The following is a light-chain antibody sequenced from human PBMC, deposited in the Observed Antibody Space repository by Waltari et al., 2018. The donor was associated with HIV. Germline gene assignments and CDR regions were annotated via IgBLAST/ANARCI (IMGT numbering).Light chain of an antibody. J-gene: IGLJ3*02. CDR1: ARDMTTFNF. CDR3: SSYSTRGFVL. Sequence: SALTQPASVSGSPGQSITISCTGPARDMTTFNFFSWYQHSPGRAPQLLIFEFYFRPSGVSDRFSGSNSGDTASLTISALRAEDEGDYFCSSYSTRGFVLFGGGTKVTVL. V-gene: IGLV2-14*01. CDR2: EFY.